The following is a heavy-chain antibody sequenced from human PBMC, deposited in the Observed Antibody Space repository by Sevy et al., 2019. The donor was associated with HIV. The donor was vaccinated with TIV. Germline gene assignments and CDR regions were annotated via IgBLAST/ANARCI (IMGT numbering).Heavy chain of an antibody. CDR3: AKDRIRGGFDTYYYYMDV. Sequence: GGSLRLSCAASGFTFSSYGRHWVRQAPGKGLEWVAFIRYDGSNKYYADSVKGRFTISRDNSKNTLYLQMNSLRAEDTAVYYCAKDRIRGGFDTYYYYMDVWGKGTTVTVSS. D-gene: IGHD3-9*01. CDR2: IRYDGSNK. CDR1: GFTFSSYG. J-gene: IGHJ6*03. V-gene: IGHV3-30*02.